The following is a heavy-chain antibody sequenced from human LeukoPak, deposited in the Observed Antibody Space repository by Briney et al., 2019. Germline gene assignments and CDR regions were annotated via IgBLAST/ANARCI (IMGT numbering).Heavy chain of an antibody. CDR1: GGSISSYY. D-gene: IGHD1-26*01. CDR3: ARGVSSWELREALDI. V-gene: IGHV4-59*01. CDR2: IYYSGST. J-gene: IGHJ3*02. Sequence: SETLSLTCTVSGGSISSYYWSWIRQPPGKGLEWIGYIYYSGSTNYNPSLKSRVTISVDTSKNQFSLKLSSVTAADTAVYYCARGVSSWELREALDIWGQGTMVTVSS.